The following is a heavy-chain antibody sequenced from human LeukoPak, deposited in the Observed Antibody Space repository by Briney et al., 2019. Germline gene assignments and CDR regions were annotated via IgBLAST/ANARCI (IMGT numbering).Heavy chain of an antibody. D-gene: IGHD6-19*01. V-gene: IGHV1-46*01. CDR3: ARDRSSGWSPFDY. CDR2: INPSGGST. Sequence: GASVKVCCTASGYTFTSYYMHWVRQAPGQGLEWMGIINPSGGSTSYAQKFQDRVTMTRDTSTSTVYMEMSSLRSEDTAVYYCARDRSSGWSPFDYWGQGTLVTVSS. J-gene: IGHJ4*02. CDR1: GYTFTSYY.